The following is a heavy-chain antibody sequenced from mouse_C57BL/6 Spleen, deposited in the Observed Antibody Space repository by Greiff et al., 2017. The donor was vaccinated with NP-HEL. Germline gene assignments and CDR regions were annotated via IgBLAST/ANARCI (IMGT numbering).Heavy chain of an antibody. CDR1: GYAFSSSW. CDR2: IYPGDGDT. J-gene: IGHJ4*01. V-gene: IGHV1-82*01. Sequence: VKLQESGPELVKPGASVKISCKASGYAFSSSWMNWVKQRPGKGLEWIGRIYPGDGDTNYNGKFKGKATLTADKSSSTAYMQLSSLTSEDSAVYFCARSGVTDPMDYWGQGTSVTVSS. D-gene: IGHD2-2*01. CDR3: ARSGVTDPMDY.